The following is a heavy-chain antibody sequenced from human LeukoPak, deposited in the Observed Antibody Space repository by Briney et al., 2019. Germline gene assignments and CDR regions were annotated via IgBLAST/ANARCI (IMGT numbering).Heavy chain of an antibody. CDR2: IRYDGNNK. V-gene: IGHV3-30*02. J-gene: IGHJ4*02. CDR1: GFTFTGHS. D-gene: IGHD1-14*01. Sequence: GGSLRLSCVASGFTFTGHSMHWVRQAPGKGLEWVAFIRYDGNNKLYADSMKGRFTISRDNSKNTLYLHINSLRAEDTAVYYCVKDNPLDYWGQGTLVIVSS. CDR3: VKDNPLDY.